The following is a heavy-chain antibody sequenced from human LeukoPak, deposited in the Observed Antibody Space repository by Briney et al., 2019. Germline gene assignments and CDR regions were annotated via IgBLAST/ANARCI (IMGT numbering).Heavy chain of an antibody. CDR3: AREGSYGYYYYYYGMDV. CDR2: ISYDGSNK. V-gene: IGHV3-30-3*01. D-gene: IGHD5-18*01. CDR1: GFTFSSYA. Sequence: PGGSLRLSCAASGFTFSSYAMHWVRQAPGKGLEWVAVISYDGSNKYYADSVKGRFTISRDNSKNTLYLQMNSLRAEDTAVYYCAREGSYGYYYYYYGMDVWGQGTTVTVSS. J-gene: IGHJ6*02.